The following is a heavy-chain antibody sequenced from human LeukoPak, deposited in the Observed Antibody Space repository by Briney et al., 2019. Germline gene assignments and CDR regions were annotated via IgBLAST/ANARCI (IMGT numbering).Heavy chain of an antibody. J-gene: IGHJ5*02. CDR1: GGSFSGYY. V-gene: IGHV4-34*01. CDR2: INHSGST. CDR3: ARGPYCSGGSCYPNWFDP. D-gene: IGHD2-15*01. Sequence: SETLSLTCAVYGGSFSGYYWSWIRQPPGKGLEWIGGINHSGSTNYNPSLKSRVTISVDTSKNQFSLKLSSVTAADTAVYYCARGPYCSGGSCYPNWFDPWGQGTLVTVSS.